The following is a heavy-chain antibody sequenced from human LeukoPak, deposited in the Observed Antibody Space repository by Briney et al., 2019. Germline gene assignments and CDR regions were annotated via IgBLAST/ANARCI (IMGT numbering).Heavy chain of an antibody. CDR2: VSYDGTDK. D-gene: IGHD1-26*01. CDR3: AMVGHILGAKLDY. V-gene: IGHV3-30*04. J-gene: IGHJ4*02. Sequence: GGSLRLSCAASGFTFSSYAIHWVRQAPGKGLEWVAGVSYDGTDKYYADSVKGRFSISRDNSKNTLFLQMNSLKPEDTAVFYCAMVGHILGAKLDYWGQGTLVTVSS. CDR1: GFTFSSYA.